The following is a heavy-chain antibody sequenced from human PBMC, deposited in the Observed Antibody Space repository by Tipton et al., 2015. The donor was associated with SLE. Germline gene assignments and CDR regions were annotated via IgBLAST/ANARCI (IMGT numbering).Heavy chain of an antibody. CDR2: LSYTGST. CDR3: ARVLGGDDPLYYFDV. Sequence: TLSLTCIVSGGSIRSDFWSWIRQPPGQGLEWIGFLSYTGSTNYSPSLNSRVTISLDTSRNQFSLRLTSVTAADTALYYCARVLGGDDPLYYFDVWGRGTLVTVSS. D-gene: IGHD2-21*01. J-gene: IGHJ2*01. V-gene: IGHV4-59*08. CDR1: GGSIRSDF.